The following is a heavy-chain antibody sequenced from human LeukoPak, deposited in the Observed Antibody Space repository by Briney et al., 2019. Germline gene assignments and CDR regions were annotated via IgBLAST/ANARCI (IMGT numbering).Heavy chain of an antibody. J-gene: IGHJ4*02. CDR1: GGSISSYY. CDR3: ARGFVGYYDSSGYYIDY. Sequence: PSETLSLTCTVSGGSISSYYWSWLRQPPGKGLEWLGYIYYSGSTNYNPSLKSRVTISVDTSKNQFSLKLSSVTAADTAVYYCARGFVGYYDSSGYYIDYWGQGTLVTVSS. V-gene: IGHV4-59*01. D-gene: IGHD3-22*01. CDR2: IYYSGST.